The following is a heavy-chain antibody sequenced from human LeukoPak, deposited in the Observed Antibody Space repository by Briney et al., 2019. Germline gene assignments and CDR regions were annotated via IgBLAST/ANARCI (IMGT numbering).Heavy chain of an antibody. CDR2: IKNDGSTT. J-gene: IGHJ4*02. CDR1: GVTFSGYW. CDR3: TTEWYYRARD. D-gene: IGHD3-10*01. V-gene: IGHV3-74*01. Sequence: GGSLTLSCAASGVTFSGYWMHWVRQAPGKGLVWVSRIKNDGSTTSYADFVKGRFTVSRDDSKDTLYLQMNSLKTEDTAVYYCTTEWYYRARDWGQGTLVTVSS.